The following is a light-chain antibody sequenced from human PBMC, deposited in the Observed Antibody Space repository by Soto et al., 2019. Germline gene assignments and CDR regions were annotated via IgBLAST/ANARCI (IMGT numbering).Light chain of an antibody. CDR3: QVRTDWPPFKYT. Sequence: DTVLTQSPATLSLSPGERATLSCRASQNVRNYLAWYQQKPGQAPRLLIYDASSRATGVPARFSGSGSGTDFTLTISRLEPEDFAVYFCQVRTDWPPFKYTFGQGTKLEV. J-gene: IGKJ2*01. CDR1: QNVRNY. V-gene: IGKV3-11*01. CDR2: DAS.